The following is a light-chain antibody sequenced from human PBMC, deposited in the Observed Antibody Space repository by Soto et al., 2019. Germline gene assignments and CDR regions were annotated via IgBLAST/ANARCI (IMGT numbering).Light chain of an antibody. CDR1: SSDVGAYNY. V-gene: IGLV2-14*01. Sequence: QSVLTQPASVSGSPAQSITISCTGTSSDVGAYNYVSWYQKHPGKAPKLIIFEVTYRPSEVSNRFSGSKSGNTASLTISGLQADDEAEYYCSSHTSSTTYLFGTGTKVTVL. J-gene: IGLJ1*01. CDR2: EVT. CDR3: SSHTSSTTYL.